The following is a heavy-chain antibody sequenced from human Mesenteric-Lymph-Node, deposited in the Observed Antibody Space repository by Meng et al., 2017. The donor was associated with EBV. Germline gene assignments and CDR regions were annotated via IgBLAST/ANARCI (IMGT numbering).Heavy chain of an antibody. CDR1: GAAISGTNW. CDR2: VYHSGST. V-gene: IGHV4-4*02. CDR3: AEVLNGYYYFDY. J-gene: IGHJ4*02. Sequence: QVQLQAAGPGLGQPSGTLSLTFAGSGAAISGTNWWSWVRQPPGKGLEWIGEVYHSGSTNYNPSLKSRVSMSVDTSKNHFSLKLTSVTAADTAMYYCAEVLNGYYYFDYWGQGTLVTVSS. D-gene: IGHD3-22*01.